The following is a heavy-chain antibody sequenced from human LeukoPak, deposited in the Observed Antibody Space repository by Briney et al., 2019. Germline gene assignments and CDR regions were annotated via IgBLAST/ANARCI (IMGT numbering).Heavy chain of an antibody. Sequence: GGSLRLSCAASGFTFSSYGMHWVRQAPGKGLEWVAVISYDGSNKYYADSVKGRFNIPRDNSKNTLYLQMNSLRADDTAVYYCAAVTPPDYWGQGTLVTVSS. J-gene: IGHJ4*02. D-gene: IGHD4-23*01. CDR2: ISYDGSNK. V-gene: IGHV3-30*03. CDR3: AAVTPPDY. CDR1: GFTFSSYG.